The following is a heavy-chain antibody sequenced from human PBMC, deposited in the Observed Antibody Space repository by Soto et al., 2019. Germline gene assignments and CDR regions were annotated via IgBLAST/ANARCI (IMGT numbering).Heavy chain of an antibody. J-gene: IGHJ6*02. CDR2: ISAYNGNT. Sequence: GASVKVSCKASGYTFTSYGISWVRQAPGQGLEWMGWISAYNGNTNYAQKLQGRVTMTTDTSTSTAYMELSSLRSEDTAVYYCARDLLQLIVVVIDYYGMDVWGQGTTVTVSS. CDR3: ARDLLQLIVVVIDYYGMDV. V-gene: IGHV1-18*01. D-gene: IGHD3-22*01. CDR1: GYTFTSYG.